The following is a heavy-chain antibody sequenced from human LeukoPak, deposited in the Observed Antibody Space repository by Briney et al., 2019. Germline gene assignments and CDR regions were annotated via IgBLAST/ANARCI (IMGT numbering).Heavy chain of an antibody. Sequence: ASVKVSCKVSGYTLTEFSMHWVRQAPGKGLEWMGGFDPEDVETIYAQKVQGRVTMTEDTSTDTAYMELSSLRSEDTAVYYCARPRPVDTANRQYSYYYYAMDVWGQGTTVTVSS. V-gene: IGHV1-24*01. CDR1: GYTLTEFS. CDR3: ARPRPVDTANRQYSYYYYAMDV. J-gene: IGHJ6*02. D-gene: IGHD5-18*01. CDR2: FDPEDVET.